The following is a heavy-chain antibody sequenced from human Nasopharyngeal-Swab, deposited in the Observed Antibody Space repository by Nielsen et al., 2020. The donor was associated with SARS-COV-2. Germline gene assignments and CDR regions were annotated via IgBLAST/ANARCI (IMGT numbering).Heavy chain of an antibody. V-gene: IGHV4-34*01. CDR3: ARAIFGVVIIFNYYYMDV. J-gene: IGHJ6*03. D-gene: IGHD3-3*01. Sequence: RQAPGKGLERIGEINHSGSTNYNPSLKSRVTISVDTSKNQFSLKLSSVTAADTAVYYCARAIFGVVIIFNYYYMDVWGKGTTVTVSS. CDR2: INHSGST.